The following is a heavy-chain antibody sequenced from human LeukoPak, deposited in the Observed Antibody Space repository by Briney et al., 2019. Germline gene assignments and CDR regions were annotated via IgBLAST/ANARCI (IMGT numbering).Heavy chain of an antibody. CDR1: GYTFTSHD. CDR3: ARRRGTFGGAGYYFDS. J-gene: IGHJ4*02. Sequence: ASVKVSCKASGYTFTSHDINWVRQAPGQGLEWMGWMNPDSGNTGSAQKFQGRVTMTRNTSTSTAYMELSSLRSEDTAVYYCARRRGTFGGAGYYFDSWGLGTLVTVSS. D-gene: IGHD3-16*01. V-gene: IGHV1-8*01. CDR2: MNPDSGNT.